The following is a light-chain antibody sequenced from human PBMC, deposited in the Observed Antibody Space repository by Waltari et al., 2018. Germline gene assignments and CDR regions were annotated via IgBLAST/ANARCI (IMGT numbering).Light chain of an antibody. V-gene: IGLV1-44*01. CDR3: AAWDDSLNGRWV. J-gene: IGLJ3*02. CDR1: ASNIGNND. CDR2: RND. Sequence: QPVLTQPPSASGTPGHTVTLSCSGGASNIGNNDVNWYQQLPGTAPKLVIYRNDRRPSGVPDRFSGSKSGTSASLAISGLQSEDEADYYCAAWDDSLNGRWVFGGGTKVTVL.